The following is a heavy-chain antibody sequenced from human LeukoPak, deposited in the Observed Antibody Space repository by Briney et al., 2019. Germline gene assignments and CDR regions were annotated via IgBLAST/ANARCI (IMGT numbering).Heavy chain of an antibody. D-gene: IGHD6-13*01. J-gene: IGHJ6*02. CDR1: GYTFTGYY. Sequence: GASVKVSCKASGYTFTGYYMHWVRQAPGQGLEWMGWINPNSGGTNYAQKFQGRVTMTRDTSISTAYMELSRLRSDDTAVYYCAGRAAAGTKYYYYGMDVWGQGTTVTVSS. CDR3: AGRAAAGTKYYYYGMDV. V-gene: IGHV1-2*02. CDR2: INPNSGGT.